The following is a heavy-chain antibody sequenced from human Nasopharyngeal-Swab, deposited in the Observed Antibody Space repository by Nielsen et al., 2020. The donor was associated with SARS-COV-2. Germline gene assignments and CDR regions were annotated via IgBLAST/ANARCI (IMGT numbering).Heavy chain of an antibody. CDR2: IYHSGST. V-gene: IGHV4-38-2*02. J-gene: IGHJ3*02. Sequence: SETLSLTCTVSGYSISSGYYWGWIRQPPGKGLEWIGSIYHSGSTYYNPSLKSRVTISVDTSKNQFSLKLSSVTAADTAVYYCARDGQYYDSSGYYYSDAFDILGQGKIVTVSS. CDR1: GYSISSGYY. CDR3: ARDGQYYDSSGYYYSDAFDI. D-gene: IGHD3-22*01.